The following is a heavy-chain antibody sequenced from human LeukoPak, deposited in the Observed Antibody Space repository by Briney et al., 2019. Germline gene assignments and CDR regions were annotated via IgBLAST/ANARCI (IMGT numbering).Heavy chain of an antibody. CDR2: ISSSGSTT. CDR3: ARGQRGGTLNWFDP. D-gene: IGHD2-15*01. CDR1: GFTFTDYY. J-gene: IGHJ5*02. V-gene: IGHV3-11*01. Sequence: GGSLRLSCAVSGFTFTDYYMNWIRQAPGGGLEWVSYISSSGSTTNYADSVKGRFTISRDNAKKSLYLQMNSLRAEDTAVYYCARGQRGGTLNWFDPWGQGTLVTVSS.